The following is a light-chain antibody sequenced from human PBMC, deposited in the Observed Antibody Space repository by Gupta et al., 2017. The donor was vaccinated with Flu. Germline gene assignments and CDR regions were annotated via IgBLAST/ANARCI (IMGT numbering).Light chain of an antibody. Sequence: VTPGEPASISCRSSQSRFHNNGYDYLNWYLQKPGQSPQLLIYLGSYRASGVPDRFSASGADTDFTLNISRVEAEDVGVYHCMQALQTPRTFGQGTKVEIK. V-gene: IGKV2-28*01. CDR2: LGS. CDR1: QSRFHNNGYDY. J-gene: IGKJ2*01. CDR3: MQALQTPRT.